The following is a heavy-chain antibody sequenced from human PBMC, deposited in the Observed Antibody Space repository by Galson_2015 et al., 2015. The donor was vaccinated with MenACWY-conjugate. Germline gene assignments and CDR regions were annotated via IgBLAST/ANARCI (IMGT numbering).Heavy chain of an antibody. Sequence: SVKVSCKASGGTFSSYAISWVRQAPGQGLEWMGIINPSGGSTSYAQKFQGRVTMTRDTSTSTVYMELSSLRSEDTAVYYCIITDGSNNWGDDAFDIWGQGTMVTVSS. D-gene: IGHD5-24*01. J-gene: IGHJ3*02. CDR2: INPSGGST. CDR1: GGTFSSYA. V-gene: IGHV1-46*01. CDR3: IITDGSNNWGDDAFDI.